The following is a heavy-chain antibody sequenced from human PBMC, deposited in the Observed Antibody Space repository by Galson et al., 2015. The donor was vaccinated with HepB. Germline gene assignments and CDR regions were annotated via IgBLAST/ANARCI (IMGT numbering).Heavy chain of an antibody. Sequence: SLRLSCAASGFTFSGSAIHWVRQASGKGLEWVGRIRSKASSHATAYAASLKGRFTISRDDSKNTAYLHMNSLKTEDTAVYYCARDGRYGISYYFYWGQGTLVTVSS. J-gene: IGHJ4*02. CDR3: ARDGRYGISYYFY. D-gene: IGHD6-13*01. CDR2: IRSKASSHAT. V-gene: IGHV3-73*01. CDR1: GFTFSGSA.